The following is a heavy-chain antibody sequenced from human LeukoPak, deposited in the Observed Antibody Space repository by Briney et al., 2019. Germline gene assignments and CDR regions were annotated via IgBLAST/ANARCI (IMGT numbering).Heavy chain of an antibody. V-gene: IGHV4-59*01. CDR1: GGSISNYY. J-gene: IGHJ4*02. CDR3: ARVGYDILTGYYYFDY. Sequence: PSETLSLTCSVSGGSISNYYWSWIRQSPGKGLEWIGYIYYSGSTNYNPSLKSRVTISVDTSKNQFSLKLSSVTAADTAVYYCARVGYDILTGYYYFDYWGQGTLVTVSS. CDR2: IYYSGST. D-gene: IGHD3-9*01.